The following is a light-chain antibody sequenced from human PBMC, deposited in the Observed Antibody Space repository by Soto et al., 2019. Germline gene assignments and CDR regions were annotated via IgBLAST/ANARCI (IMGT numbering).Light chain of an antibody. CDR1: QSVSSY. CDR3: RQRSTPTP. V-gene: IGKV3-11*01. Sequence: EIVLTQSPATLSLSPGERATLSCRASQSVSSYLAWYQQKPGQAPRLLIYDASNRATGIPARFSGSGSGTALTPTISSLEPEDFAFNNFRQRSTPTPFGEGTRV. CDR2: DAS. J-gene: IGKJ4*01.